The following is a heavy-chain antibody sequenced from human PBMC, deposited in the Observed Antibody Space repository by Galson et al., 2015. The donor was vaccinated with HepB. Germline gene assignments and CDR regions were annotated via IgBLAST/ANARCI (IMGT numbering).Heavy chain of an antibody. Sequence: SLRLSCAASGFTFSDHYMDWVRQAPGKGLEWVGRLRSKAKGYTTEYAASVKGRFTVSKDDSKNSVYLQMNSLKTEDTAVYYCARTQRIGSRWKLFDCWGQGALVTVSS. J-gene: IGHJ4*02. CDR1: GFTFSDHY. CDR2: LRSKAKGYTT. D-gene: IGHD1-1*01. CDR3: ARTQRIGSRWKLFDC. V-gene: IGHV3-72*01.